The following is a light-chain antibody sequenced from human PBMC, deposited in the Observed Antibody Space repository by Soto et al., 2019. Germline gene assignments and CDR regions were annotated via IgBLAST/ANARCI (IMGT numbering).Light chain of an antibody. Sequence: DIQMPQSPSTLYASVGDRVTITCRDSQSISSWLAWYQQKRGKDPKLLIYDASSLESGVPSRFSGSGSGTEFTLTISSLQPDEFATYYCQQYNSYALYTLGQGTKLEIK. CDR2: DAS. V-gene: IGKV1-5*01. CDR3: QQYNSYALYT. CDR1: QSISSW. J-gene: IGKJ2*01.